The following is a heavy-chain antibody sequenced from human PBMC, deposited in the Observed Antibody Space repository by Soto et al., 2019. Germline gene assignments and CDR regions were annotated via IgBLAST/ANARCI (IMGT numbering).Heavy chain of an antibody. Sequence: SVKVSCKASGGTFSSYAISWVRQAPGQGLEWMGGMIPIFGTANYAQKFQGRVTITADESTSTAYMELSSLRSEDTAVYYCARDTTVTGYYFDYWGQGTLVTVSS. V-gene: IGHV1-69*13. D-gene: IGHD4-17*01. CDR2: MIPIFGTA. J-gene: IGHJ4*02. CDR3: ARDTTVTGYYFDY. CDR1: GGTFSSYA.